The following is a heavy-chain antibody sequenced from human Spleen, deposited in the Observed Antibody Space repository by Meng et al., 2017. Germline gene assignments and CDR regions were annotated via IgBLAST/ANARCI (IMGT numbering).Heavy chain of an antibody. V-gene: IGHV1-69*13. CDR3: ARVFSYGYSRSYYFDY. CDR1: GGTFSSYA. D-gene: IGHD5-18*01. CDR2: IIPIFGTA. J-gene: IGHJ4*02. Sequence: SVKVSCKASGGTFSSYAISWVRQAPGQGLEWMGGIIPIFGTANYAQKFQGRVTITADESTSTAYMELSSLRSEDTAVYYCARVFSYGYSRSYYFDYWGQGTLVTVSS.